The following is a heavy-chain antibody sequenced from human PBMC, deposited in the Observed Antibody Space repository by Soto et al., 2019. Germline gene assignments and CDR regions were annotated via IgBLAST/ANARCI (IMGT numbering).Heavy chain of an antibody. Sequence: EVQLVESGGGLVQPGGSLKLSCAASGFTFSGSAMHWVRQASAKGLEWVGRIRSKANSYATAYAASAKGRFTISRDDSKNTAYLQMNSLKTEDTAVDYCTGGITVATVGERTRDNWFDPWGQGTLVTVSS. CDR3: TGGITVATVGERTRDNWFDP. CDR2: IRSKANSYAT. J-gene: IGHJ5*02. CDR1: GFTFSGSA. V-gene: IGHV3-73*02. D-gene: IGHD1-26*01.